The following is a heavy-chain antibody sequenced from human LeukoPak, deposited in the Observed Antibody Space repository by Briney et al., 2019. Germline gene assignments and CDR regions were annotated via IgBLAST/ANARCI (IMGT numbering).Heavy chain of an antibody. CDR1: GYTFTSYG. J-gene: IGHJ4*02. Sequence: ASVKVSCKASGYTFTSYGISWVRQAPGQGLEWMGWISAYNGNTNYAQKLQGRVTMTTDTSTSTAYMELRSLRSDDTAVYYCARGLWYYYDSSGYHFDYWGQGTLVTVSS. CDR3: ARGLWYYYDSSGYHFDY. D-gene: IGHD3-22*01. CDR2: ISAYNGNT. V-gene: IGHV1-18*01.